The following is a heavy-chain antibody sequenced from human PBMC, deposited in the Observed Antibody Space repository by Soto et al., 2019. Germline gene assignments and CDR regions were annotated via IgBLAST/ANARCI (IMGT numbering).Heavy chain of an antibody. CDR3: ARGPAANYYYYMDV. D-gene: IGHD2-15*01. CDR2: MNPNSGNT. J-gene: IGHJ6*03. V-gene: IGHV1-8*01. Sequence: VKVSCKASGYTFTSYYINWARQATGQGLEWMGWMNPNSGNTGYAQKFQGRVTMTRNTSISTAYMELSSLRSEDTAVYYCARGPAANYYYYMDVWGKGTTVTVSS. CDR1: GYTFTSYY.